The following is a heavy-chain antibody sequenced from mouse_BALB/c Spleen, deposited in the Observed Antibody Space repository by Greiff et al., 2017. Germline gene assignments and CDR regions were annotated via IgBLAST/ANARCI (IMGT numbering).Heavy chain of an antibody. D-gene: IGHD2-4*01. CDR1: GFDFSRYW. V-gene: IGHV4-1*02. CDR2: INPDSSTI. J-gene: IGHJ2*01. CDR3: AIPWITGGYYFDY. Sequence: EVKVEESGGGLVQPGGSLKLSCAASGFDFSRYWMCWVRQAPGKGLEWIGEINPDSSTINYTPSLKDKFIISRDNAKNTLYLQMSKVRSEDTTLYYYAIPWITGGYYFDYWGQGTTLTVSS.